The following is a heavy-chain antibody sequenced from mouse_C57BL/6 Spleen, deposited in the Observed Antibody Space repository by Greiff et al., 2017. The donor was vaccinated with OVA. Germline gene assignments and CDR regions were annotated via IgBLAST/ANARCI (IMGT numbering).Heavy chain of an antibody. Sequence: EVMLVESEVGLVQPGSSMKLSCTASGFTFSDYYMAWVRQVPEKGLEWVANINYDGSSTYYLDSLKSRFIISRDNAKNILYLQMSSLKSEDTATYYCARDRAMDYWGQGTSVTVSS. J-gene: IGHJ4*01. CDR1: GFTFSDYY. V-gene: IGHV5-16*01. CDR3: ARDRAMDY. CDR2: INYDGSST.